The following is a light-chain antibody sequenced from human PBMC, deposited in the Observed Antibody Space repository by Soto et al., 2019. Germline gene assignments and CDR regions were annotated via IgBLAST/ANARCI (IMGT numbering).Light chain of an antibody. CDR2: VGTGGIVG. V-gene: IGLV9-49*01. J-gene: IGLJ2*01. Sequence: QLVLTQPPSASASLGASVTLTCTLSSGYSNYKVDWYQQRPGKGPRFVMRVGTGGIVGSKGDGIPDRFSVLGSGLNRYPTIKKIQEEDESDYHCGADHGSGSNFVVVFCGGTKLTVL. CDR3: GADHGSGSNFVVV. CDR1: SGYSNYK.